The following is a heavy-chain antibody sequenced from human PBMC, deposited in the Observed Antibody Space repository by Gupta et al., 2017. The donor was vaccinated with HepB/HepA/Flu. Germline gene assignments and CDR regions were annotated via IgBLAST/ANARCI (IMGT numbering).Heavy chain of an antibody. Sequence: EVLLVESGGGLVQPGWSLRVSCAASGFSFSTYWMSWVRQAPGKGLEWGANIREDGGEQVYGDTCYGRLTMCRDNAKKALSKKMKSLRVDDLGAYYCAGDPCTRWTGCGVDDWGQGTTVTVSS. J-gene: IGHJ6*02. V-gene: IGHV3-7*01. D-gene: IGHD3/OR15-3a*01. CDR3: AGDPCTRWTGCGVDD. CDR2: IREDGGEQ. CDR1: GFSFSTYW.